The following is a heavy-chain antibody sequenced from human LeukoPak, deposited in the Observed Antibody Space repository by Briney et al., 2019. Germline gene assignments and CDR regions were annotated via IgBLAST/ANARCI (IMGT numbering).Heavy chain of an antibody. CDR3: ARAGYYDSSGYSDAFDI. CDR2: IGTAGDT. J-gene: IGHJ3*02. Sequence: GGALRLSCAASGFTFSSYAMSWVRQATGKGLEWVSAIGTAGDTYYPGSVKGRFTISRENANNSLYLQMNSLRAGDTAVYYCARAGYYDSSGYSDAFDIWGQGTMVTVSS. CDR1: GFTFSSYA. D-gene: IGHD3-22*01. V-gene: IGHV3-13*01.